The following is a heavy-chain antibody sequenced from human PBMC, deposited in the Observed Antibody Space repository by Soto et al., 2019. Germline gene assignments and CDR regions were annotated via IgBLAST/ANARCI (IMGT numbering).Heavy chain of an antibody. CDR1: GYSFTTYW. CDR2: IYPGDSDT. J-gene: IGHJ4*02. D-gene: IGHD3-10*01. Sequence: GESLKISCKGSGYSFTTYWIGWVRQMPGKRLEWMGIIYPGDSDTRYRPSFQGQVTISADKSISTAYLQWNSLKASDTAMYYCARQAVSGSYYEPSDYWGQGTLVTVSS. V-gene: IGHV5-51*01. CDR3: ARQAVSGSYYEPSDY.